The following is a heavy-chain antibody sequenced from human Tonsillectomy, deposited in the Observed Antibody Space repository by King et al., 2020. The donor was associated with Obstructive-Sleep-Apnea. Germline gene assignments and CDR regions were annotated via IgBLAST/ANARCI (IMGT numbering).Heavy chain of an antibody. CDR2: IHYSGTT. D-gene: IGHD3-10*01. Sequence: QLQESGPGLVKPSQTLSLTCTVSSGALSSGGYFWAWIRQHPETGLEWIGSIHYSGTTRYNPSLESRLTISLDTSPKQFSLEMRSVTAADTAVYFCARDVLYGSGSFDIWGQGILVTVSS. CDR1: SGALSSGGYF. V-gene: IGHV4-31*03. CDR3: ARDVLYGSGSFDI. J-gene: IGHJ4*02.